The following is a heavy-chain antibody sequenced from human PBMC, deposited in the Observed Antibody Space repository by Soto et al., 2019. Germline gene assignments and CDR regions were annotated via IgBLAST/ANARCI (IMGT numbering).Heavy chain of an antibody. V-gene: IGHV1-3*01. J-gene: IGHJ3*01. CDR3: ARDRVSVGPGAKDAFDV. CDR1: GFTFSDTL. CDR2: INPTNGNT. Sequence: QVQLVQSGAEMKKPGASVNISCQASGFTFSDTLINWVRQGPGQGLEWMGWINPTNGNTRYSESFQGRVTISSLSSASTAYVALTDLTAEDTAVNYCARDRVSVGPGAKDAFDVWGEGTMITVSS. D-gene: IGHD3-3*01.